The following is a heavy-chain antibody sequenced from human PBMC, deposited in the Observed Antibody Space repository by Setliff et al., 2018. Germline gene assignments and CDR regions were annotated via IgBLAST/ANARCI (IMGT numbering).Heavy chain of an antibody. CDR3: ARDRGSNHSTEASDY. CDR1: RGPINSYY. D-gene: IGHD3-10*01. CDR2: IYADGST. V-gene: IGHV4-4*07. J-gene: IGHJ4*03. Sequence: SETLSLTCTVSRGPINSYYWSWIRQPAGKGLEWIGRIYADGSTNYNPSLKSRFTMSIDTSKNQFFLEVRSVTAADTAVYSWARDRGSNHSTEASDYWVPET.